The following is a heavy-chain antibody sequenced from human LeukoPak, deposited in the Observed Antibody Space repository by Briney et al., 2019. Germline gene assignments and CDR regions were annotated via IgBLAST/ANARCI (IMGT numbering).Heavy chain of an antibody. Sequence: SVKVSCKASGGTFSSYAISWVRQAPGQGLEWMGGIIPIFGTANYAQKFQGRVTITADKSTSTAYMELSSLRSEDTAVYYCARYSSGWYYFDYWGQGTLVTVSP. J-gene: IGHJ4*02. D-gene: IGHD6-19*01. V-gene: IGHV1-69*06. CDR3: ARYSSGWYYFDY. CDR1: GGTFSSYA. CDR2: IIPIFGTA.